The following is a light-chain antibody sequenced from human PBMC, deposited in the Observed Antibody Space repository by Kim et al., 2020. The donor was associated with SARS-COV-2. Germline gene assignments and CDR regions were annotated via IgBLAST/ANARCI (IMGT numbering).Light chain of an antibody. CDR2: DAS. Sequence: DIQMTQSPSTLSASVGDRVTITCRASQSISDWLAWYQQKPGRVPKLLIYDASTLESGVPSRFSGSGSGTEFTLTISSLQPDDFATYYCQQYDSYSSTFGQGTKLEI. V-gene: IGKV1-5*01. J-gene: IGKJ2*01. CDR3: QQYDSYSST. CDR1: QSISDW.